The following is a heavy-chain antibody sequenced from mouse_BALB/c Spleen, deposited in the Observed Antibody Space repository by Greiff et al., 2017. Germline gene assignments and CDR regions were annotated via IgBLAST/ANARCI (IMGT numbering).Heavy chain of an antibody. V-gene: IGHV5-6*01. CDR1: GFTFSSYG. J-gene: IGHJ4*01. Sequence: EVQLVESGGDLVKPGGSLKLSCAASGFTFSSYGMSWVRQTPDKRLEWVATISSGGSYTYYPDSVKGRFTISRDNAKNTLYLQMSSLKSEDTAMYYCARLRNAMDYWGQGTSVTVSS. CDR2: ISSGGSYT. CDR3: ARLRNAMDY.